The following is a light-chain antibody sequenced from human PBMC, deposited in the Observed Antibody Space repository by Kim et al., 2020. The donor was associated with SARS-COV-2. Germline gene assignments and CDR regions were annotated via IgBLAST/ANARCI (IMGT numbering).Light chain of an antibody. CDR2: AAS. J-gene: IGKJ1*01. Sequence: EIVFTQSPGTLSLSPGERATLSCRASQSVSSCYLAWYQQKPGQAPRLLIYAASSRATGIPDRLSGSGSGTDFTLAISRLEPEDFAVYYCKQYGTYPWTFGQGTKVDIK. V-gene: IGKV3-20*01. CDR1: QSVSSCY. CDR3: KQYGTYPWT.